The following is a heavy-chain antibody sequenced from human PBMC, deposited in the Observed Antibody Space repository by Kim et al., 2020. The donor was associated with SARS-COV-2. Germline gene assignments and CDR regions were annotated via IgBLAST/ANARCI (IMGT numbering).Heavy chain of an antibody. CDR3: TTDPEIAAAGTNAFDI. Sequence: GGSLRLSCAASGFTFSNAWMSWVRQAPGKGLEWVGRIKSKTDGGTTDYAAPVKGRFTISRDDSKNTLYLQMNSLKTEDTAVYYCTTDPEIAAAGTNAFDIWGQGTMVTVSS. CDR1: GFTFSNAW. J-gene: IGHJ3*02. CDR2: IKSKTDGGTT. V-gene: IGHV3-15*01. D-gene: IGHD6-13*01.